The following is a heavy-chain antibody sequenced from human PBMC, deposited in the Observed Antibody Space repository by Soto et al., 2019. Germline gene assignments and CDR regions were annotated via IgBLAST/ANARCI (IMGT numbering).Heavy chain of an antibody. Sequence: SETLSLTCXVSGGSISSSSYYWGWIRQPPGKGLEWIGSIYYSGSTYYNPSLKSRVTISVDTSKNQFSLKLSSVTAADTAVSYCARSGGNSVDFEYWGQGTLVTVSS. D-gene: IGHD2-21*02. CDR1: GGSISSSSYY. V-gene: IGHV4-39*01. J-gene: IGHJ4*02. CDR2: IYYSGST. CDR3: ARSGGNSVDFEY.